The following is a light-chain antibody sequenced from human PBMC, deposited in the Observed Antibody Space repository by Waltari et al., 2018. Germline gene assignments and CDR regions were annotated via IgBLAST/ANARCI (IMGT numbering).Light chain of an antibody. CDR1: QSVSSN. J-gene: IGKJ2*01. V-gene: IGKV3-15*01. Sequence: EIVVTQSPATLSMSPGERATLSCRASQSVSSNLAWYQQKPGQAPRLLIYGASTRDTGVPARFSGSGSGTEFTLTINSMQSEDFAVYYCQQYNDWPPMYTFGQGTKLEVK. CDR3: QQYNDWPPMYT. CDR2: GAS.